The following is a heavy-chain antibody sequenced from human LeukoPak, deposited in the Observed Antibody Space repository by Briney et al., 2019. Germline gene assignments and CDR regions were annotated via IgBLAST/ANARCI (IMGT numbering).Heavy chain of an antibody. CDR3: VRDLYVLRFLGAAGI. J-gene: IGHJ4*02. Sequence: ASVKVSCKASGYTFTSYGISWVRQAPGQGLEWMGWISAYNGNTNYAQKLQGRVTMTRDTSISTAYMELSRLRSDDTAVYYCVRDLYVLRFLGAAGIWGQGTLVTVSS. CDR2: ISAYNGNT. CDR1: GYTFTSYG. V-gene: IGHV1-18*01. D-gene: IGHD3-3*01.